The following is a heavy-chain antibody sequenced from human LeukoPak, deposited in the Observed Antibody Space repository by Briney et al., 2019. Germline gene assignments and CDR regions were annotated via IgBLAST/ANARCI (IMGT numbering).Heavy chain of an antibody. V-gene: IGHV4-61*01. Sequence: PSETLSLTCTVSGGSVSSGSNYWSWIRQPPGKGLEWIGYIHYSGSTSHNPALKSRVTISVDTSKNQFSLKLSSVTAADTAVYYCARVLYGSGTYYFDYWGQGTLVT. CDR1: GGSVSSGSNY. D-gene: IGHD3-10*01. CDR3: ARVLYGSGTYYFDY. CDR2: IHYSGST. J-gene: IGHJ4*02.